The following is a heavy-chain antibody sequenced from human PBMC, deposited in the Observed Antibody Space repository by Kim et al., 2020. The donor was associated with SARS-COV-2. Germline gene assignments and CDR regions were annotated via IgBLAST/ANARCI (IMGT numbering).Heavy chain of an antibody. Sequence: PSLKSRVTISVDASKNQFSLKLSSVTAADTAVYYCARGAAAGTNGNWFDPWGQGTLVTVSS. D-gene: IGHD6-13*01. V-gene: IGHV4-34*01. CDR3: ARGAAAGTNGNWFDP. J-gene: IGHJ5*02.